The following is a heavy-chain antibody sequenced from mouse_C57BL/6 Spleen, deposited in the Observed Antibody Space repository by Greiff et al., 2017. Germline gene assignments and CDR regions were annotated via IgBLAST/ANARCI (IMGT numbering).Heavy chain of an antibody. D-gene: IGHD2-5*01. CDR1: GYTFTSYG. Sequence: QVQLQQSGAELARPGASVKLSCKASGYTFTSYGISWVKQRTGQGLEWIGEIYPRSGNTYYNEKFKGKATLTADKSSSTAYMELRSLTSEDSAVYFCARHSKEFYYAMDDWGQGTSVTVSS. V-gene: IGHV1-81*01. CDR2: IYPRSGNT. J-gene: IGHJ4*01. CDR3: ARHSKEFYYAMDD.